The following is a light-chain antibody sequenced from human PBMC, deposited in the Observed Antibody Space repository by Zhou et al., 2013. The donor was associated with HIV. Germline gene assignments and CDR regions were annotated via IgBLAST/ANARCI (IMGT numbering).Light chain of an antibody. CDR3: QHYGVSPYT. CDR2: GAS. CDR1: QSVSSGY. V-gene: IGKV3-20*01. J-gene: IGKJ2*01. Sequence: EVVLTQSPVTLPLSPGERATLSCGASQSVSSGYLAWYQHKPGQGPKVLIFGASTRANGIPGRFSGSGSGTEFTLTISRLEPEDFAVYYCQHYGVSPYTFGPGTKLEI.